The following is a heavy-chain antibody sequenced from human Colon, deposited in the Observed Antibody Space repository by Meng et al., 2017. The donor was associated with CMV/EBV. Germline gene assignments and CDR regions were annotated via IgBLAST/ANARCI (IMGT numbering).Heavy chain of an antibody. J-gene: IGHJ5*02. CDR2: IYSSGSS. CDR1: GASINLYY. V-gene: IGHV4-59*01. D-gene: IGHD6-13*01. CDR3: ASSSDNWFDP. Sequence: SETLSLTCSVSGASINLYYWSWIRQPPGKGLEWIGDIYSSGSSNQNPSLQTRVTISVDTSKNQFSLKLSSVTAADTAVYYCASSSDNWFDPWGQGTLVTVSS.